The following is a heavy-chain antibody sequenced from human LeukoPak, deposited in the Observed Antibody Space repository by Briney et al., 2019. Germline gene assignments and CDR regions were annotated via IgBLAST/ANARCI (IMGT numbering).Heavy chain of an antibody. D-gene: IGHD6-13*01. CDR3: ARNIIAAAGTDY. V-gene: IGHV4-34*01. CDR1: GDSISSGGYY. J-gene: IGHJ4*02. CDR2: INHSGST. Sequence: SETLSLTCTVFGDSISSGGYYWSWIRQPPGKGLEWIGEINHSGSTNYNPSLKSRVTISVDTSKNQFSLKLSSVTAADTAVYYCARNIIAAAGTDYWGQGTLVTVSS.